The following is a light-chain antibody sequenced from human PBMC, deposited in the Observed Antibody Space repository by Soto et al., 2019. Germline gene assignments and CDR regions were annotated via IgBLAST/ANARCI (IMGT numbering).Light chain of an antibody. CDR1: QSVSSSS. CDR2: DAS. V-gene: IGKV3D-20*02. CDR3: QQYNNWPSIT. Sequence: EIVLTQSPGTLSLSPGERATLSCRASQSVSSSSLAWYQQKPGQAPRLLIYDASNRATGIPARFSGSGSGTDFTLTISSLEPEDFAVYYCQQYNNWPSITFGQGTRLEIK. J-gene: IGKJ5*01.